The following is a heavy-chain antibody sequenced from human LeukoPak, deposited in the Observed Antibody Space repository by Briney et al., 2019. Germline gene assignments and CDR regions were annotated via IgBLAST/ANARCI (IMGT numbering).Heavy chain of an antibody. J-gene: IGHJ3*02. CDR3: ARRNDFDI. Sequence: PSDTLSLTCTVSGDSISGDHWNWIRKPPGKGLEWIGYIYYSGNTNYNPSLKSRVTISVDTSKNQFSLKLSSVTAADTAVYYCARRNDFDIWGQGTMVTVSS. CDR2: IYYSGNT. CDR1: GDSISGDH. V-gene: IGHV4-59*08.